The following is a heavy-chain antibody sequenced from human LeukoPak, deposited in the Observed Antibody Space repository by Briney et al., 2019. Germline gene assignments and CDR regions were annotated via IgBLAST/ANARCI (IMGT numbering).Heavy chain of an antibody. D-gene: IGHD4-17*01. V-gene: IGHV3-23*01. CDR3: AKDYYGDYGNFDY. Sequence: PGGSLRLSCAASGFTFSSYAMNWVRQAPGKGLEWVSAISGSGSTTYYADSVKGRFTISRDNSKNTLFLQMNSLRAEDTAVYYCAKDYYGDYGNFDYWGQGTLVTVSS. CDR1: GFTFSSYA. CDR2: ISGSGSTT. J-gene: IGHJ4*02.